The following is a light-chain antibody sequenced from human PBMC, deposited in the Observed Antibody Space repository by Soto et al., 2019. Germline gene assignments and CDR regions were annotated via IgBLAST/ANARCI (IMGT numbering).Light chain of an antibody. CDR2: GAS. J-gene: IGKJ2*01. CDR1: QSVSSSY. V-gene: IGKV3-20*01. Sequence: EIVLTQSPGTLSLSPGERATLSCRASQSVSSSYLAWYQQKPGQAPRLLIYGASSRATGIPDRFSGSGSGTDFTLTISRLEPEDFAVYYCPPYGSSYTFGQGTKLAIK. CDR3: PPYGSSYT.